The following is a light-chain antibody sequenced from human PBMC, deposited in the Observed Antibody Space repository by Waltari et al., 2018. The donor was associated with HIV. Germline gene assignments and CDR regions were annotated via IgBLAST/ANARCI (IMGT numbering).Light chain of an antibody. CDR2: AAS. J-gene: IGKJ5*01. Sequence: DIRMTQSPSSVSASVGDRVTITCRASQGITTYLAWYQQKPGKVPKLLIYAASSLQSGVPSRFSGSGYGTDFTLTISRLQPEDSATYYCQQANSFPPTFGQGTRLDIK. CDR1: QGITTY. CDR3: QQANSFPPT. V-gene: IGKV1D-12*01.